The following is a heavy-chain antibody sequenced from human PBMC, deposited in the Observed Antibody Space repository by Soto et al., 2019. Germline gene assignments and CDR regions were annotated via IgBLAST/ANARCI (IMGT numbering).Heavy chain of an antibody. CDR3: VKNSGWFNT. CDR1: GFTFGTIV. Sequence: GGSPRLSCAASGFTFGTIVMSWVRQAPGEGLEWVSTIDGSGGITYYADSVKGRFTISRDNSRNTVYLQMNSLRGDDTALYYCVKNSGWFNTWGQGALVTVSS. CDR2: IDGSGGIT. D-gene: IGHD3-10*01. V-gene: IGHV3-23*01. J-gene: IGHJ5*02.